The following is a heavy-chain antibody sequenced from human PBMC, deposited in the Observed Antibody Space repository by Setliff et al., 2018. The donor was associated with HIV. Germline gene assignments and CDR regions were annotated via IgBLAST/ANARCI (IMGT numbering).Heavy chain of an antibody. V-gene: IGHV4-4*07. J-gene: IGHJ5*02. Sequence: SETLSLTCTVSGDSITAYYWTWIRQPPGKGLEWIGRLDSTGTSSYNPSLESRVTMSVDTSKNQFSLTLTSVTAADTAVYYCARDGARDGYNPDSWGQGTLVTVSS. CDR1: GDSITAYY. CDR2: LDSTGTS. D-gene: IGHD6-25*01. CDR3: ARDGARDGYNPDS.